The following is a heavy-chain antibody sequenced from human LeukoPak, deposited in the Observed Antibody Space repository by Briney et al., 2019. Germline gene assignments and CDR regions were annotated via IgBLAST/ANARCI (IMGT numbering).Heavy chain of an antibody. D-gene: IGHD4-23*01. CDR2: ISGSGGST. CDR3: AKDQVLFYLRLLPAASGFDY. J-gene: IGHJ4*02. V-gene: IGHV3-23*01. CDR1: GFTFSSYS. Sequence: PGGSLRLSCAASGFTFSSYSMNWVRQAPGKGLEWVSAISGSGGSTYYADSVKGRFTISRDNSKNTLYLQMNSLRAEDTAVYYCAKDQVLFYLRLLPAASGFDYWGQGTLVTVSS.